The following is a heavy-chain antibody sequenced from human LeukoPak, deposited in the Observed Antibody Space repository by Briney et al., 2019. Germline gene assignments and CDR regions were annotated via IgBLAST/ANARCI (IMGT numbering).Heavy chain of an antibody. V-gene: IGHV3-23*01. CDR3: AKNYYDNSGYYYWFHN. D-gene: IGHD3-22*01. CDR1: GFTFSSYA. J-gene: IGHJ4*02. Sequence: GGSLRLSCAASGFTFSSYAMSWVRQAPGKGLEWVSAISGSGGSTYYADSVKGRFTISRDNSKNTLHLQMNSLRAEDTAVYYCAKNYYDNSGYYYWFHNWGQGTLVTVSS. CDR2: ISGSGGST.